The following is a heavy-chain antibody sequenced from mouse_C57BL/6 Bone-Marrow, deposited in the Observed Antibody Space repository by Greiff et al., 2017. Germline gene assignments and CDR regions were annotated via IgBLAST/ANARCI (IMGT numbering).Heavy chain of an antibody. V-gene: IGHV1-12*01. CDR1: GYTFTSYN. CDR2: IYPGNGDT. CDR3: ARLGYLDFDV. D-gene: IGHD4-1*01. Sequence: QVQLQQSGAELVRPGASVKMSCKASGYTFTSYNMHWVKQTPRQGLEWIGAIYPGNGDTNYNQKFQGKATRTVDKSSTPAYMQLISLTSEDSAVCFCARLGYLDFDVWDTGTTVTVSS. J-gene: IGHJ1*03.